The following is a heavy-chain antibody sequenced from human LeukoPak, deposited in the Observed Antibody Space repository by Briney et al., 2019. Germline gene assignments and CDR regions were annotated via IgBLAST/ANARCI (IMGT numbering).Heavy chain of an antibody. D-gene: IGHD7-27*01. V-gene: IGHV4-38-2*02. CDR2: IYQSGST. J-gene: IGHJ4*02. CDR1: GYSISSGYY. Sequence: PSETLSLTCSVSGYSISSGYYWGWIRQPPGKGLEWIGSIYQSGSTYYNPSLKSRATISVDTSKNQFSLKLSSVTAADTAMYYCARLAWGRLDYWGQGTLVTVSS. CDR3: ARLAWGRLDY.